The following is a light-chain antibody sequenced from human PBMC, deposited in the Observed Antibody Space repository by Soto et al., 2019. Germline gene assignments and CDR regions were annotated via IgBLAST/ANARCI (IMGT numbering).Light chain of an antibody. CDR1: SSDVGGHNY. CDR2: EVS. CDR3: SSYTSSSTFLL. Sequence: QSALTQSPSASGSPGQSVTISCTGTSSDVGGHNYVSWYQHHPGKAPKLIIYEVSKRPSGVPDRFSGSKSGNTASLTVSGLQAEDEAVYYCSSYTSSSTFLLFGGGTKLTVL. J-gene: IGLJ2*01. V-gene: IGLV2-8*01.